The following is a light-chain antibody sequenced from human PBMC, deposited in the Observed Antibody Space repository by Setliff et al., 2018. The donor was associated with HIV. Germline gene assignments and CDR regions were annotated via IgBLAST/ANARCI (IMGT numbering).Light chain of an antibody. V-gene: IGLV2-14*03. CDR3: SSYTSSSPLV. CDR2: DVG. J-gene: IGLJ1*01. CDR1: SSNIGYDY. Sequence: QSVLTQPPSVSAAPGQRVTISCSGSSSNIGYDYVSWYQQLPGTAPKRLIYDVGNRPSGVSNRFSGSKSGNTASLTISGLQAEDEADYYCSSYTSSSPLVFGTGTKVTVL.